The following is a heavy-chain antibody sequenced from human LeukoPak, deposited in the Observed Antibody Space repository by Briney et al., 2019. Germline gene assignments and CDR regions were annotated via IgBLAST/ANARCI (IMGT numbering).Heavy chain of an antibody. J-gene: IGHJ3*02. Sequence: GGSLRLSCAASGFTFSDYYMSWIRQAPGKGLEWVSYISSSGSTIYYADSVKGRFTISRDNAKNSLYLQMNSLRAEDTAVYYCASKSSSWPSRMDAFDIWGQGTMVTVSS. CDR2: ISSSGSTI. V-gene: IGHV3-11*01. D-gene: IGHD6-13*01. CDR3: ASKSSSWPSRMDAFDI. CDR1: GFTFSDYY.